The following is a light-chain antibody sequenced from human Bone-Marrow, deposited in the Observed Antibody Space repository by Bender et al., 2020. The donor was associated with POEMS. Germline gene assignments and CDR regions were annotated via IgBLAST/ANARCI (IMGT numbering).Light chain of an antibody. CDR3: QSYDNSLGGWV. CDR2: GNS. CDR1: SSNTGSGYD. V-gene: IGLV1-40*01. J-gene: IGLJ3*02. Sequence: QSVLTQPPSVSGAPGQRVTISCTGSSSNTGSGYDVNWYQQLPGTAPKLLISGNSYRPSGVPDRFSGSKSGTSASLAITGLQAEDEGDYYCQSYDNSLGGWVFGGGTKLTVL.